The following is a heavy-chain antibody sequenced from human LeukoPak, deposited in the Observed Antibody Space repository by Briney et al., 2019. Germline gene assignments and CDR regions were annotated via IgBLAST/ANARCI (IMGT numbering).Heavy chain of an antibody. CDR1: GFTVSSNY. CDR3: ARDRREAKHCSSTSCPIYYYYYMDV. CDR2: IYSGGST. Sequence: GGSLRLSCAASGFTVSSNYMSWVRQAPGKGLEWVSVIYSGGSTYYADSVKGRFTISRDNSKNTLYLQMNSLRAEDTAVYYCARDRREAKHCSSTSCPIYYYYYMDVWGKGTTVTVSS. J-gene: IGHJ6*03. D-gene: IGHD2-2*01. V-gene: IGHV3-53*01.